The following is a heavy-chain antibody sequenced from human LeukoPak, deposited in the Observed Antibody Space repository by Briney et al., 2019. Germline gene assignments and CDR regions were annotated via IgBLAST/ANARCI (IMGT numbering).Heavy chain of an antibody. D-gene: IGHD3-3*01. Sequence: GGSLRLSCAASGFTFSSYAMSWVRQAPGKGLEWVSAISGSGGSTYYADSVKGRFTISRDNSKNTLYLQMNSLRAEDTAVYYCAKDNRRITIFGVVTQSPSDYWGQGTLVTVSS. CDR1: GFTFSSYA. V-gene: IGHV3-23*01. J-gene: IGHJ4*02. CDR2: ISGSGGST. CDR3: AKDNRRITIFGVVTQSPSDY.